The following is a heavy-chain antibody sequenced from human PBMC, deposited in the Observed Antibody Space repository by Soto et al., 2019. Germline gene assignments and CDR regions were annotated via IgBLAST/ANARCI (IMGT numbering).Heavy chain of an antibody. J-gene: IGHJ6*02. V-gene: IGHV3-30*18. Sequence: GGSLRLSCAASGFTFSSYGMHWVRQAPGKGLEWVAVISYDGSNKYYADSVKGRFTISRDNSKNTLYLQMNSLRAEDTAVYYCAKEGVTTLYYYYGMDVWGQGTTVTVSS. CDR2: ISYDGSNK. D-gene: IGHD4-17*01. CDR3: AKEGVTTLYYYYGMDV. CDR1: GFTFSSYG.